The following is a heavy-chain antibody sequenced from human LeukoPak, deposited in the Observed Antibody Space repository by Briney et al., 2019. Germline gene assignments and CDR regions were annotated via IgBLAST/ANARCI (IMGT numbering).Heavy chain of an antibody. Sequence: PGGSLRLSCAASGFTFRSYSMNWVRQGPGRGLDWVSAISGHGDSTYYADSVKGRFTISRDNSQNTLWLQMSSLRAEDTAVYYCAKGDYGGDFRYFDYWGQGTLVTVSS. V-gene: IGHV3-23*01. CDR1: GFTFRSYS. J-gene: IGHJ4*02. D-gene: IGHD4-23*01. CDR2: ISGHGDST. CDR3: AKGDYGGDFRYFDY.